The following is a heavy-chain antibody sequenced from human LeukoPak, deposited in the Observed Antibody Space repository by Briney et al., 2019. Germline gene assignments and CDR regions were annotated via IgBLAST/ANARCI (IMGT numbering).Heavy chain of an antibody. CDR2: MNRNRGNT. CDR1: GYTFTSYD. D-gene: IGHD5-24*01. CDR3: ARARRDRTAVGRAGMTYYSYYMDV. Sequence: GASVTVSCKASGYTFTSYDINWVRQAPGQGLEGMGWMNRNRGNTVYPQKFQARVTMTRNPSISTASMELSSLRSDYTAVYYCARARRDRTAVGRAGMTYYSYYMDVWGKGTTVTVSS. V-gene: IGHV1-8*01. J-gene: IGHJ6*03.